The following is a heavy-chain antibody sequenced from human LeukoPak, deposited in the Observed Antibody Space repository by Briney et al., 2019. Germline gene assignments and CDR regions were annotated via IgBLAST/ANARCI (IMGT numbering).Heavy chain of an antibody. CDR1: EFTLSSYW. CDR3: ARGTSGYGNFDY. D-gene: IGHD3-9*01. V-gene: IGHV3-74*01. CDR2: INGEGRTT. J-gene: IGHJ4*02. Sequence: GGSLRLSCAASEFTLSSYWMHWVRQAPGKGLVWVSRINGEGRTTNYADSVKGRFTISRDIAKNTLYILVNSLRAEDTAVYFCARGTSGYGNFDYWGQGTLVTVSS.